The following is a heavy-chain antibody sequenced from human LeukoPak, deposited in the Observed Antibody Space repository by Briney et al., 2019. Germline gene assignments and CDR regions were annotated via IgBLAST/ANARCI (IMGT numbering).Heavy chain of an antibody. CDR3: ARGGRDGYNYLDY. V-gene: IGHV4-61*01. D-gene: IGHD5-24*01. CDR1: GGSISSGSYY. Sequence: SETLSLTCTVSGGSISSGSYYWSWIRQPPGKGLEWIGYIYYSGSTNYNPSLKSRVTISVDTSKNQFSLKLSSVTAADTAVYYCARGGRDGYNYLDYWGQGTLVTVSS. J-gene: IGHJ4*02. CDR2: IYYSGST.